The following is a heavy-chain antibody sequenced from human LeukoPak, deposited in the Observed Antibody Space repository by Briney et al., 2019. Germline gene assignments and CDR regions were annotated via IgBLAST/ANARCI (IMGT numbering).Heavy chain of an antibody. D-gene: IGHD5-12*01. CDR2: IIPILGIA. Sequence: ASVKVSCKASGYTFTGYYMHWVRQAPGQGLEWMGRIIPILGIANYAQKFQGRVTITADKSTSTAYMELSSLRSEDTAVYYCATYSGYDRTYYFDYWGQGTLVTVSS. J-gene: IGHJ4*02. V-gene: IGHV1-69*02. CDR1: GYTFTGYY. CDR3: ATYSGYDRTYYFDY.